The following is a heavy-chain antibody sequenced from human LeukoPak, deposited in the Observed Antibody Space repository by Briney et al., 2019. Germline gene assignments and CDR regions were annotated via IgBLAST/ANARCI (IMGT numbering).Heavy chain of an antibody. V-gene: IGHV3-23*01. Sequence: GGSLRLSCAASGFTFSSYGMSWVRQAPGKGLEWVSAISGSGGSTYYADSVKDRFTISRDNSKNTLYLQMNSLRAEDTAVYYCAKDKNYYDTQDTDYWGQGTLVTVSS. J-gene: IGHJ4*02. CDR2: ISGSGGST. D-gene: IGHD3-22*01. CDR1: GFTFSSYG. CDR3: AKDKNYYDTQDTDY.